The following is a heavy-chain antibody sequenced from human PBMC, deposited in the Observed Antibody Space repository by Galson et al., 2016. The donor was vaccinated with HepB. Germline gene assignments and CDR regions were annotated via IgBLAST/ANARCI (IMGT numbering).Heavy chain of an antibody. Sequence: SVKVSCRASGYTFTEYDMNWVRQATGQGLEWMGWMNPNSGNRGYAQKFQGRVTMTRDTSIKTAFMELSSLRSEDTAVYFCVRGGVSGNFAWREAEHRGQGSLVTVSS. V-gene: IGHV1-8*01. CDR3: VRGGVSGNFAWREAEH. D-gene: IGHD1-26*01. CDR1: GYTFTEYD. CDR2: MNPNSGNR. J-gene: IGHJ4*02.